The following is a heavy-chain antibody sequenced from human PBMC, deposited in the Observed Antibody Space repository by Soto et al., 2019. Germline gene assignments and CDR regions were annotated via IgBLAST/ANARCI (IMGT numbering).Heavy chain of an antibody. D-gene: IGHD3-10*01. V-gene: IGHV1-18*01. CDR2: ISANNDHT. CDR1: GYTLNTYG. Sequence: ASVKVSCKASGYTLNTYGITWVRQAPGQGLEWMGWISANNDHTNYPQKLQGRVTMTTDTSTSTAYMELRSLRSDDTAVFYCAREMVRGVGSDYWGQGTLVTVS. CDR3: AREMVRGVGSDY. J-gene: IGHJ4*02.